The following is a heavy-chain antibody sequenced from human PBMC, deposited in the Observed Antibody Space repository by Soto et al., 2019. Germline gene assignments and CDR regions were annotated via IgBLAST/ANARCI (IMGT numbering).Heavy chain of an antibody. D-gene: IGHD3-10*01. CDR3: ARSQLTYYYGSGEYNWFDS. Sequence: QVQLVQSGAEVKKPGSSVKVSCKASGGTFSSYAISWVRQAPGQGLEWMGGIIPIFGTANYAQKFQGRVTITADECNSTAYMELRSRRAEDTAVYYCARSQLTYYYGSGEYNWFDSWGQGTLVTVSS. CDR2: IIPIFGTA. J-gene: IGHJ5*01. V-gene: IGHV1-69*12. CDR1: GGTFSSYA.